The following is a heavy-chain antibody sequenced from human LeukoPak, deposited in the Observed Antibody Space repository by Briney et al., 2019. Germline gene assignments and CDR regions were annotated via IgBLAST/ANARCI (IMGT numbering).Heavy chain of an antibody. CDR2: IRSKAYGGTT. CDR1: GFTFGDYA. V-gene: IGHV3-49*03. Sequence: GGSLRLSCTASGFTFGDYAMSWFRQAPGKGLEWVGFIRSKAYGGTTEYAASVRGRFTISRDDSKSIAYLQMNSLKTEDTAVYYCGLNRYTYYGSVSYLDYWGQGTLVTVSS. CDR3: GLNRYTYYGSVSYLDY. J-gene: IGHJ4*02. D-gene: IGHD3-10*01.